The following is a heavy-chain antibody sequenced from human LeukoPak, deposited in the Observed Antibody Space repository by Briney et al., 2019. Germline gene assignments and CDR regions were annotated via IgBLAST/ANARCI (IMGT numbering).Heavy chain of an antibody. CDR2: MNPNSGNT. Sequence: ASVKVSSKASGYTFTSYDINWVRQATGQGLEWMGWMNPNSGNTGYAQKFQGRVTMTRNTSISTAYMELSSLRSEDTAVYYCARRLGYCSGGSCARGAFDIWGQGTMVTVSS. CDR1: GYTFTSYD. D-gene: IGHD2-15*01. CDR3: ARRLGYCSGGSCARGAFDI. V-gene: IGHV1-8*01. J-gene: IGHJ3*02.